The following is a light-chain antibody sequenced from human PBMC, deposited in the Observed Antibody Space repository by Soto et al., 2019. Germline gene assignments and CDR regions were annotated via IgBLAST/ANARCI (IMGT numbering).Light chain of an antibody. CDR1: QTVRNNY. J-gene: IGKJ4*01. CDR3: HQFSSYPPT. V-gene: IGKV3-20*01. Sequence: ELVLTQYPGTLSLSQEERATLSCRASQTVRNNYLAWYQQKPGQAPRLLIYDASSRATGIPDRFSGGGSGTDFTLTICRLEPEDFAVYYCHQFSSYPPTFAGGSKVDIK. CDR2: DAS.